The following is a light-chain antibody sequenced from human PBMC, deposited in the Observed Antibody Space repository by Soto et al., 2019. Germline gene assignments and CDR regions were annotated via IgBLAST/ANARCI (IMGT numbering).Light chain of an antibody. Sequence: EIVLTQSPGTLSLSPGERATLSCRASQSVSNNYLAWYQQKPGQAPRLLIYGASNRATGIPDRFSGSGSGENSTLTISRVALEVLAEYYFQEYGTAGTFGQGTRVNSK. V-gene: IGKV3-20*01. J-gene: IGKJ1*01. CDR2: GAS. CDR3: QEYGTAGT. CDR1: QSVSNNY.